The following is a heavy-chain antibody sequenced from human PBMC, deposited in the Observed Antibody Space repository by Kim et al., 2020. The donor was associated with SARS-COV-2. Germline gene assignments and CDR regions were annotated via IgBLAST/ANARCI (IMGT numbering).Heavy chain of an antibody. CDR3: ATGAVASGKYWFDP. V-gene: IGHV1-8*01. Sequence: ASVKVSCKASGYNFTNNNINWVRQATGQGLEWMGWMNPKSGNTSYAQKFQGRVTMTRSTSKSTAYMEVSSLTSEDTAVYYCATGAVASGKYWFDPWGQGT. J-gene: IGHJ5*02. CDR2: MNPKSGNT. D-gene: IGHD3-10*01. CDR1: GYNFTNNN.